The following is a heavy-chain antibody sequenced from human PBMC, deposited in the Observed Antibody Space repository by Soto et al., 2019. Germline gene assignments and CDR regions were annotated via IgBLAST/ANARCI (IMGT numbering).Heavy chain of an antibody. CDR1: GFTFSSYA. CDR2: ISGSGAGT. J-gene: IGHJ6*04. CDR3: AKVGVLSAAWVRGQMDV. V-gene: IGHV3-23*01. Sequence: GGSLRLSCAASGFTFSSYAMSWVRQAPGKGLDWVSVISGSGAGTYYADSVKGRFTISRDNSKNKLYLQMNSLRAEDTAVYYCAKVGVLSAAWVRGQMDVWGKGTTVTVSS. D-gene: IGHD3-10*01.